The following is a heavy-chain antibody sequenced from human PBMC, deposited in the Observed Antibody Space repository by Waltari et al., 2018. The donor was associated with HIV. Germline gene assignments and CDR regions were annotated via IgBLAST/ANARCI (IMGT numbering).Heavy chain of an antibody. Sequence: QVQLQQWGAGLLKPSETLSLPCAVYGGSFSGYYWSWIRQPPGKGLEWIGEINHSGSTNYNPSLKSRVTISVDTSKNQFSLKLSSVTAADTAVYYCARAQSLNYYGSGSYLDYWGQGTLVTVSS. V-gene: IGHV4-34*01. D-gene: IGHD3-10*01. CDR2: INHSGST. CDR1: GGSFSGYY. J-gene: IGHJ4*02. CDR3: ARAQSLNYYGSGSYLDY.